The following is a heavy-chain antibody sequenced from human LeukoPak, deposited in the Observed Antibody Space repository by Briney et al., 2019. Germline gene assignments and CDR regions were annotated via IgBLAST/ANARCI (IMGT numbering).Heavy chain of an antibody. V-gene: IGHV3-21*01. Sequence: GSLRLSSAASGFTFSSYSMNWVRQAPGQELEWFSSISSSSRYIYYTDPVKGRFTISRDNAKISLYLQMNSLRAEDTVVYYCARDRGGAYDFWSGYYTGYFDYWGQGTLVPVSS. J-gene: IGHJ4*02. CDR3: ARDRGGAYDFWSGYYTGYFDY. CDR1: GFTFSSYS. D-gene: IGHD3-3*01. CDR2: ISSSSRYI.